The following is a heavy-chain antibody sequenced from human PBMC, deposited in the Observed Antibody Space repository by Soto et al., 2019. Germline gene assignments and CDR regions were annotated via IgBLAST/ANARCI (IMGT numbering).Heavy chain of an antibody. V-gene: IGHV3-30*03. CDR2: ISYDGGNQ. CDR3: ARPIPVSGPYGALDL. J-gene: IGHJ3*01. D-gene: IGHD6-19*01. Sequence: QVQLVESGGGVVQPGRSLRVSCVASGFTFSNFAMYWVRQAPGKGLEWVALISYDGGNQYYADSLKGRFTVSRDNSKSALYLEMSSPRPEDTAIYYCARPIPVSGPYGALDLWGHGTVVTVSS. CDR1: GFTFSNFA.